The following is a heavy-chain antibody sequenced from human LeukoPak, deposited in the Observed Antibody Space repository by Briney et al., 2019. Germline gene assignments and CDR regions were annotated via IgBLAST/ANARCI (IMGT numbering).Heavy chain of an antibody. CDR1: GFTFSSYG. J-gene: IGHJ4*02. CDR3: AKTFGWPFYFDH. CDR2: ITGGGGKT. Sequence: GGSLRLSCAASGFTFSSYGMSWVRQAPGKGLEWVSGITGGGGKTYYADSVRGRFTISRDNSKNTLYLQVNSLRAEDTAVYYCAKTFGWPFYFDHWGQGTLVTVPS. V-gene: IGHV3-23*01. D-gene: IGHD2/OR15-2a*01.